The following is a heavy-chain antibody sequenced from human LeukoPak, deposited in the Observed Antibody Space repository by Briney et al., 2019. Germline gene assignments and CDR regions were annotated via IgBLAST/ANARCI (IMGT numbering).Heavy chain of an antibody. CDR2: IYSGGGT. CDR3: ARAVAGTNWFDP. J-gene: IGHJ5*02. CDR1: GFTFSSYA. Sequence: GGSLRLSCAASGFTFSSYAMSWVRQAPGKGLEWVSVIYSGGGTSYADSVRGRFTISRDNSKNTLYLQMNSSRVEDTAVYYCARAVAGTNWFDPWGQGTLVTVSS. D-gene: IGHD6-19*01. V-gene: IGHV3-53*01.